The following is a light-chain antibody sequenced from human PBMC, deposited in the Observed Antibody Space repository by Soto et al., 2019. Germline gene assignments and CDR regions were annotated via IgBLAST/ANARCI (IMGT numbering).Light chain of an antibody. J-gene: IGLJ1*01. Sequence: QSVLTQPASVSGSPGQAITISCNVISSDVGGYNLVSWYQQHPGKAPKLMIYEVSKRPSGVSNRFSGSKSGNTASLTISGLQAEDEADYYCCSYAGSSTFPYVFGTGTKVTVL. CDR3: CSYAGSSTFPYV. CDR1: SSDVGGYNL. CDR2: EVS. V-gene: IGLV2-23*02.